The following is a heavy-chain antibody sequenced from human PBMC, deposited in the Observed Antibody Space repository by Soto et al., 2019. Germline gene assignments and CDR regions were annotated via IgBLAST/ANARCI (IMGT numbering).Heavy chain of an antibody. CDR3: AWADVVPAARNYYYYGMDV. D-gene: IGHD2-2*01. CDR1: GGSISTGDHY. CDR2: IYYSGTT. V-gene: IGHV4-30-4*01. J-gene: IGHJ6*02. Sequence: ASETPSLTCSVSGGSISTGDHYWSWIRQPPGKGLEWIGYIYYSGTTYYNPSLKSRLTISVDTSKNQFSLRLNSVTAADTAVYYCAWADVVPAARNYYYYGMDVWGQGTTVTVSS.